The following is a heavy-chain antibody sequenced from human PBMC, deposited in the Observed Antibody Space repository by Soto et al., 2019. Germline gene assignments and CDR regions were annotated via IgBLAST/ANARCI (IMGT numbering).Heavy chain of an antibody. V-gene: IGHV1-18*01. Sequence: ASVKVSCKASGCTFTSYGISWVRQAPGQGLEWMGWISAYNGNTNYAQKLQGRVTMTTDTSTSTAYMELRSLRSDDTAVYYCARDGYCSSTSCYVLGAFDIWGQGTMVTVSS. D-gene: IGHD2-2*03. J-gene: IGHJ3*02. CDR3: ARDGYCSSTSCYVLGAFDI. CDR2: ISAYNGNT. CDR1: GCTFTSYG.